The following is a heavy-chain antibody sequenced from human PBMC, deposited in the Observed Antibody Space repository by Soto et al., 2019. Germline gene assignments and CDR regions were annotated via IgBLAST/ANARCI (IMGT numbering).Heavy chain of an antibody. D-gene: IGHD3-3*01. CDR2: INHTGGT. CDR3: ATRITVFGLLIPPFDP. CDR1: GGSVNGYY. Sequence: SETLSLTCAVYGGSVNGYYWDWVRQPPGKGLEWIGEINHTGGTHYNPSLKSRVTMSVDTSKNQFSLRLSSVTAADTAIYYCATRITVFGLLIPPFDPWGQGTLVTVSS. J-gene: IGHJ5*02. V-gene: IGHV4-34*01.